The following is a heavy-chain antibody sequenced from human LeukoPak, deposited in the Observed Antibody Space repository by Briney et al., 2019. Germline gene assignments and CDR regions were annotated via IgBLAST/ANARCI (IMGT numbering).Heavy chain of an antibody. CDR1: GYSFPSSW. J-gene: IGHJ4*02. V-gene: IGHV5-51*01. Sequence: GESLKISCKGSGYSFPSSWIGWVRQMPGKGLEWMGIIYPGNSDTRYSPSFQGQVTISADKSINTAYLQWTSLKASDSAMYYCAWPNTSMIILRFWGQGTLVTVSS. CDR2: IYPGNSDT. CDR3: AWPNTSMIILRF. D-gene: IGHD3-16*01.